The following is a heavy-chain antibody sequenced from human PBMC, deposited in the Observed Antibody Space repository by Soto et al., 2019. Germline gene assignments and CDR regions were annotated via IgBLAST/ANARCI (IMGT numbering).Heavy chain of an antibody. Sequence: SETLSLTCSVSGYSVTSSDYYWAWIRQPPGKGLEWIGSMFYSGLTYYNPSLKGRVTLSVDTSRNQFSVRLNSVTAADTAVYYCAPLSVSLSGPYGIHVWGQGTTVTVSS. V-gene: IGHV4-39*01. CDR2: MFYSGLT. CDR3: APLSVSLSGPYGIHV. D-gene: IGHD2-15*01. CDR1: GYSVTSSDYY. J-gene: IGHJ6*02.